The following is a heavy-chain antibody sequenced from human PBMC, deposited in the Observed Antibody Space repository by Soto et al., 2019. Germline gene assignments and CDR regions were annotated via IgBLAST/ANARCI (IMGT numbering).Heavy chain of an antibody. CDR3: ARQSGKDDGGWYGMDV. CDR2: IYPGDSGT. CDR1: GYSFTTYW. J-gene: IGHJ6*02. V-gene: IGHV5-51*01. Sequence: EVQLVQSGAEVKKPGESLKISCKGSGYSFTTYWIGWVRQMPGKGLEWMGIIYPGDSGTRYSTSLQGQVTISAAKSINAAYLQWGSLKASDTAMYYCARQSGKDDGGWYGMDVWGQGTTVTVSS. D-gene: IGHD6-19*01.